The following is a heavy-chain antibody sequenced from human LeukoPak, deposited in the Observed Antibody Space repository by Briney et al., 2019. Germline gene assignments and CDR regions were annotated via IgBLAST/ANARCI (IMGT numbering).Heavy chain of an antibody. J-gene: IGHJ5*02. D-gene: IGHD6-19*01. CDR2: IYYSGKT. CDR3: SRHEHKAVAGDT. Sequence: PSETLSLTCTVSGGSISSSSYYWGWIRQPPGKGLEWIGTIYYSGKTFYNPSLKSRVTISIDTSKNQFSLNLNSVTAADTSVYYCSRHEHKAVAGDTWGQGILVTVSS. V-gene: IGHV4-39*01. CDR1: GGSISSSSYY.